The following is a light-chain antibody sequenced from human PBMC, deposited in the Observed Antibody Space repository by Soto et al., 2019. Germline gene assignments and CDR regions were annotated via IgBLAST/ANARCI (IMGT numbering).Light chain of an antibody. V-gene: IGKV1-39*01. CDR3: QQTYVTPRT. Sequence: DIQITHTPSSLSSSIDQTLTITCPASQNIDNHSHWYQQKSGTAPQLLIFAASSVPFGVQSRFSGSGSGTDSTPTISGLQPEDFATYYCQQTYVTPRTFGQGTKVDIK. CDR2: AAS. CDR1: QNIDNH. J-gene: IGKJ1*01.